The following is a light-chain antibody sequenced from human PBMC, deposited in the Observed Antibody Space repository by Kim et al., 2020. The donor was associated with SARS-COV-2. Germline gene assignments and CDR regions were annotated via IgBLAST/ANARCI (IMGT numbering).Light chain of an antibody. CDR1: QSVSIN. Sequence: SASVGDRVTITCRATQSVSINLNWYQQRPGKAPRLLIYGASTLQSGVPSRFSGSSSGTGFTLTISSLQPEDFAIYYCQQTFSTQYSFGQGTKLEI. J-gene: IGKJ2*03. V-gene: IGKV1-39*01. CDR3: QQTFSTQYS. CDR2: GAS.